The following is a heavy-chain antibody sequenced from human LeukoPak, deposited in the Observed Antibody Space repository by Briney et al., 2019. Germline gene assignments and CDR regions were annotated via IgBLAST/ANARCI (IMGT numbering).Heavy chain of an antibody. Sequence: SETLSLTCAVYGGSFSGYYWSWIRQPPGKGLEWIGEINHSGSTNYNPSLKSRVTISVDTSKNQFSLKLSSVTAADTAVYYCARNLDFDYYYMDVWGKGTTVTVSS. CDR3: ARNLDFDYYYMDV. CDR2: INHSGST. J-gene: IGHJ6*03. CDR1: GGSFSGYY. V-gene: IGHV4-34*01. D-gene: IGHD3-3*01.